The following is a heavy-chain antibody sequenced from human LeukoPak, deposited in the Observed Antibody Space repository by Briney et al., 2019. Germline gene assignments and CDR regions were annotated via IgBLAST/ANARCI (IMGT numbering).Heavy chain of an antibody. V-gene: IGHV1-46*03. J-gene: IGHJ3*02. CDR2: INPNGGNT. CDR3: ARTSYLRSAFDI. Sequence: GASVKVSCKASGYTFTSYGISWVRQAPGQGLEWMGLINPNGGNTNYTQKFQGRVTMTRDTSTSTVYMELSSLRSEDTAVYYCARTSYLRSAFDIWGQGTMVTVSS. CDR1: GYTFTSYG.